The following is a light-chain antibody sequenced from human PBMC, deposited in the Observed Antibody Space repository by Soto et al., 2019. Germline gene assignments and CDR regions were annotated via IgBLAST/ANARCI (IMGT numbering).Light chain of an antibody. V-gene: IGKV3-15*01. J-gene: IGKJ5*01. CDR2: DTS. CDR3: QQYNNWPPIT. CDR1: QSVSIK. Sequence: ILLTQSPATLSLSPAERATLSCRASQSVSIKLAWYQKKPGQAPRLLIFDTSTRATGIPARFSGSGSGTELTLTISSLQSEDYAVYYCQQYNNWPPITFGQGTRLEIK.